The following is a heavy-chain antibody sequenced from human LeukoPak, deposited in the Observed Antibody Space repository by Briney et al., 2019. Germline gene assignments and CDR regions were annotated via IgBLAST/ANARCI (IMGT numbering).Heavy chain of an antibody. Sequence: PSETLSLTCVVSGGSISSTIFYWGWIRQPPGKGLEWIGNIYYSGSTYYNPSLKSRVTISVDTSKNQFSLKLSSVTAADTAVYYCASLDYYCHYMDVWGKGTTVTVSS. J-gene: IGHJ6*03. CDR2: IYYSGST. V-gene: IGHV4-39*01. CDR3: ASLDYYCHYMDV. CDR1: GGSISSTIFY.